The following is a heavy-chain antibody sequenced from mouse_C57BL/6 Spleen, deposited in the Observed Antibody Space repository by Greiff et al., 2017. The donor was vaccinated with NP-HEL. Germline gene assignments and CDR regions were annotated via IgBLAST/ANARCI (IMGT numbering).Heavy chain of an antibody. D-gene: IGHD1-1*01. CDR2: IDPSDSYT. V-gene: IGHV1-69*01. CDR1: GYTFTSYW. Sequence: QVQLQQPGAELVMPGASVKLSCKASGYTFTSYWMHWVKQRPGQGLEWIGEIDPSDSYTNYNQKFKGKSTLTVDKSSSTAYMQLSSLTSEDSAGYYCALYYYGSSDGYFDVWGTGTTVTVSS. CDR3: ALYYYGSSDGYFDV. J-gene: IGHJ1*03.